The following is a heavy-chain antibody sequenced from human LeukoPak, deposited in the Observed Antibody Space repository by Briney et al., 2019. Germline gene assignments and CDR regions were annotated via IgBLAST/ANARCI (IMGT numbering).Heavy chain of an antibody. D-gene: IGHD2-21*01. J-gene: IGHJ4*02. Sequence: PGGSLRLSCAVSGITLSNYGMSWVRQAPGKGLEWVAGISEGGGSTKYADSVKGRFTISRDNPKNTLYLQMNSLRAEDTAVYFCAKRGVVIRAILVGFHKEAYYFDSWGQGALVTVSS. CDR1: GITLSNYG. CDR2: ISEGGGST. CDR3: AKRGVVIRAILVGFHKEAYYFDS. V-gene: IGHV3-23*01.